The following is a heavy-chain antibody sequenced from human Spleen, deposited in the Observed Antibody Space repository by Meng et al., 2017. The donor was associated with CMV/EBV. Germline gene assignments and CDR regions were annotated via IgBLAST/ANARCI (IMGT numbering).Heavy chain of an antibody. CDR3: ARVSSGWDYFDY. Sequence: HVQLQESGPGMVKPSQTLPLTCTVSGGSVSSGGYYWTWIRQHPGRGLEWFGHIYYSGSTFYNPSLKRRVIISIDTSKNQFSLNLRSVTAADTAVYYCARVSSGWDYFDYWGQGTLVTVSS. V-gene: IGHV4-31*03. D-gene: IGHD6-19*01. CDR1: GGSVSSGGYY. CDR2: IYYSGST. J-gene: IGHJ4*02.